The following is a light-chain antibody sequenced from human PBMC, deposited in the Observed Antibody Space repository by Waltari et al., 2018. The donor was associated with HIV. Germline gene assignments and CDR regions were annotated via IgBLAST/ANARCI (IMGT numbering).Light chain of an antibody. CDR1: SSNIGSNY. CDR2: RSN. V-gene: IGLV1-47*01. Sequence: QSVLTQPPSASGTPGQRVTISCSGSSSNIGSNYVYWYQQLPGTAPKLLIYRSNQRPSGVPGRFSGSKSGTSASLAISGLRSEDEADYYCAAWDDSLSGHVVFGGGTKLTVL. CDR3: AAWDDSLSGHVV. J-gene: IGLJ2*01.